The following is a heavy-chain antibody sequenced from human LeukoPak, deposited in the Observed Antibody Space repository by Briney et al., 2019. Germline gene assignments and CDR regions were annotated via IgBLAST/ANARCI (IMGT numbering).Heavy chain of an antibody. J-gene: IGHJ4*02. V-gene: IGHV1-18*01. CDR3: ARSRPRIAAAVHY. CDR1: GYTFTKYG. D-gene: IGHD6-13*01. CDR2: ISTYNGNT. Sequence: ASVKVSCKASGYTFTKYGITWVRQAPGQGLEWMGWISTYNGNTNYAQKLQGRVTMTTDTSTSTAYMELSSLRSEDTAVYYCARSRPRIAAAVHYWGQGTLVTVSS.